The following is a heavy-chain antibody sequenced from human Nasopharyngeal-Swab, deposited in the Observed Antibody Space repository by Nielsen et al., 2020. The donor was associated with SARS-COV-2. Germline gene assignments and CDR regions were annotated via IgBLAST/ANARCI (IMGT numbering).Heavy chain of an antibody. D-gene: IGHD6-6*01. CDR2: ISAYNGNT. V-gene: IGHV1-18*01. CDR1: GYTFTSYG. CDR3: ARERQLVRVYYYYYMDV. J-gene: IGHJ6*03. Sequence: ASVKVSCKASGYTFTSYGISWVRQAPGQGLEWMGWISAYNGNTNYAQKLQGRVTMTTDTSTSTAYMELSSLRSEDTAVYYCARERQLVRVYYYYYMDVWGKGTTVTVSS.